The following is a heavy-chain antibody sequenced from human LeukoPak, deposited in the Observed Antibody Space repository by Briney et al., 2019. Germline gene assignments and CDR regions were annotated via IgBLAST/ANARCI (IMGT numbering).Heavy chain of an antibody. D-gene: IGHD2-21*01. J-gene: IGHJ4*02. CDR3: AKSHVIASYVGDY. CDR1: GFTFSSYS. Sequence: GGSLRLSCAASGFTFSSYSMNWVRQAPGKGLEWVSYISSSSSTIYYADSAKGRFTISRDNSKNTLYLEMNSLRAEDLAVYYCAKSHVIASYVGDYWGQGTLVTVSS. CDR2: ISSSSSTI. V-gene: IGHV3-48*01.